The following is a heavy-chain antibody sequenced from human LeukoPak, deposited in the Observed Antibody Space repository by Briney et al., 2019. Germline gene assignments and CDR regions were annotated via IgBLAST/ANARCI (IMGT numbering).Heavy chain of an antibody. CDR1: GFTFDDYA. Sequence: GGSLRLSCEASGFTFDDYAMHWVRQAPGKGLEWVSLISGDGGSTHHADSVKGRFTISRDNSKNSLYLQMNSLRTEDTALYYCAKDISRNFVVVPAADYWGQGTLVTVSS. CDR2: ISGDGGST. CDR3: AKDISRNFVVVPAADY. D-gene: IGHD2-2*01. J-gene: IGHJ4*02. V-gene: IGHV3-43*02.